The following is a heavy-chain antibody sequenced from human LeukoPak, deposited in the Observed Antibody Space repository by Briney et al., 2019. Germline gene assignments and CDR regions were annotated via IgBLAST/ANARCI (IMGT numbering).Heavy chain of an antibody. CDR3: AKEMKPWMHFDY. CDR1: GFTFSSYG. D-gene: IGHD5-12*01. J-gene: IGHJ4*02. Sequence: GGSLRLSCAASGFTFSSYGMYWVRQAPGKGLEWVAVISHDGSNTDYTDSVKGRFTISRDNSKNTLYLQMNSLRAEDTAVYYCAKEMKPWMHFDYWGQGTLVTVSS. V-gene: IGHV3-30*18. CDR2: ISHDGSNT.